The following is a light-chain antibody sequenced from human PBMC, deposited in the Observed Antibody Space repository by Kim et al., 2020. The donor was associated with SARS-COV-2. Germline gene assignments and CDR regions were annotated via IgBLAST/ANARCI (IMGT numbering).Light chain of an antibody. V-gene: IGKV1-5*03. CDR1: QNIDRW. CDR2: KAS. Sequence: DIQLTQSPSTLSASVGDRITITCRASQNIDRWFAWYQQKPGKAPKLLIYKASTLQSGVPSRFTGSGSGAEWTLTINNLQPDDFATYYCQQYHGEWTFGQGTKVDIK. J-gene: IGKJ1*01. CDR3: QQYHGEWT.